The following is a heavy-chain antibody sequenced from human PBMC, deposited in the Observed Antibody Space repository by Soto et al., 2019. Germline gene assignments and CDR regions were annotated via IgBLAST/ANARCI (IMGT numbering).Heavy chain of an antibody. Sequence: QITLKESGPTLVKPTQTLTLTCTFSGFSLSTSGVGVGWIRQPPGKALEWLALIYWDDDKRYSPSLKSRLTITKDTSKNQVVLTMTNMDPVDTATYYCAHSHTTGGYCSGGSCHFDYWGQGTLVTVSS. CDR1: GFSLSTSGVG. V-gene: IGHV2-5*02. D-gene: IGHD2-15*01. J-gene: IGHJ4*02. CDR3: AHSHTTGGYCSGGSCHFDY. CDR2: IYWDDDK.